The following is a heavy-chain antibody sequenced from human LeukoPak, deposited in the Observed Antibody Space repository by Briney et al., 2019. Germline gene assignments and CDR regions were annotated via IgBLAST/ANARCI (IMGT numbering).Heavy chain of an antibody. CDR3: ARDDSSGYYDY. J-gene: IGHJ4*02. V-gene: IGHV4-59*01. CDR1: AGSISSYY. D-gene: IGHD3-22*01. CDR2: IYYSGST. Sequence: SETLSLTCTVSAGSISSYYWSWIRQPPGKGLEWLGYIYYSGSTNYNPSLKSRVTISVDTSKNQFSLKLSSVTAADTAVYYCARDDSSGYYDYWGQGTLVTVSS.